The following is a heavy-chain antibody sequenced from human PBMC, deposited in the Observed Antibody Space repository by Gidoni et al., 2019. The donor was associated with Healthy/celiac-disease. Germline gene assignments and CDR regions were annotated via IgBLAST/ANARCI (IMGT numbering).Heavy chain of an antibody. J-gene: IGHJ4*02. Sequence: EVQLVESGGGLVPPGRSLRLSCAASGFTFAAYAMHWVRQAPGKGLEWVSGISWNSGSIGYADSVKGRFTISRDNAKNSLYLQMNSLRAEDTALYYCAKDMGGAVAGTAAFDYWGQGTLVTVSS. CDR3: AKDMGGAVAGTAAFDY. V-gene: IGHV3-9*01. CDR2: ISWNSGSI. D-gene: IGHD6-19*01. CDR1: GFTFAAYA.